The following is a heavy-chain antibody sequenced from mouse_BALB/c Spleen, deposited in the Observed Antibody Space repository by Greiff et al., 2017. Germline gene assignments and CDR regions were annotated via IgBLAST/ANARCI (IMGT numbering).Heavy chain of an antibody. V-gene: IGHV3-2*02. J-gene: IGHJ2*01. CDR2: ISYSGST. CDR1: GYSITSDYA. Sequence: EVKLQESGPGLVKPSQSLSLTCTVTGYSITSDYAWNWIRQFPGNKLEWMGYISYSGSTSYNPSLKSRISITRDTSKNQLFLQLNSVTTEDTATYYCARSSLLRYYFDYWGQGTTLTVSS. CDR3: ARSSLLRYYFDY. D-gene: IGHD1-2*01.